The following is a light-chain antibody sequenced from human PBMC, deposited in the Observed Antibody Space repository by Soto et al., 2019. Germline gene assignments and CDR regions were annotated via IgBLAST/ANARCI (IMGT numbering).Light chain of an antibody. CDR2: AVT. J-gene: IGLJ2*01. CDR3: SSYADSNNLV. V-gene: IGLV2-8*01. Sequence: QSALTQPPSASGSPGQSVTISCIGTSSDIGGYNYVSWYQQHSGKAPKLMIYAVTKRPSGVPDRFSGSKSGNTASLTVSGLQTEDEADYYCSSYADSNNLVFGGGTQLTVL. CDR1: SSDIGGYNY.